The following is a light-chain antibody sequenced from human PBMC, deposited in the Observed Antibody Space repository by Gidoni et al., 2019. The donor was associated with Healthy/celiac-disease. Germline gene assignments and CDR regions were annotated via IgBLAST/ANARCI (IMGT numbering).Light chain of an antibody. CDR1: SSDFGGYNY. J-gene: IGLJ3*02. CDR2: DVS. CDR3: CSYAGSYTWV. V-gene: IGLV2-11*01. Sequence: QSALTQPRSVSGSPGQSVTISCTRTSSDFGGYNYVSWYQQHPGKAPKLMIYDVSKRPSGVPDRFSGSKSGNTASLTISGLQAEDEADYYCCSYAGSYTWVFGGGTKLTVL.